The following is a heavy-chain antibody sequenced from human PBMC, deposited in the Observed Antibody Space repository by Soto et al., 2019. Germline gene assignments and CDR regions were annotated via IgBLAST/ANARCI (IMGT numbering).Heavy chain of an antibody. V-gene: IGHV4-4*07. CDR2: VYTSYYS. Sequence: VQLQESGPGLVKPSETLSLICTVSGGSISSDYLNWIRQPAGKGLEWIGRVYTSYYSNSNPSLKSRVTMSVDTSKKQFSLNLSSVTAADTAVYYCAREPTTAGTVNWFDPWGQGTLVTVSS. CDR1: GGSISSDY. CDR3: AREPTTAGTVNWFDP. J-gene: IGHJ5*02. D-gene: IGHD6-13*01.